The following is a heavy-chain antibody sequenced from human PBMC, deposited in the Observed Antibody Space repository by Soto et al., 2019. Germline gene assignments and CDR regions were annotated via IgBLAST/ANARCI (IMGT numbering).Heavy chain of an antibody. J-gene: IGHJ6*02. V-gene: IGHV3-74*01. CDR3: AREGTDCSGGSCFPPTYYYYYGMDV. Sequence: PGGSLRLSCAASGFTFSSYWMHWVRQAPGKGLVWVSRINSDGSSTSYADSVKGRFTISRDNAKNTLYLQMNSLRAEDTAVYYCAREGTDCSGGSCFPPTYYYYYGMDVWGQGTTVTVSS. D-gene: IGHD2-15*01. CDR1: GFTFSSYW. CDR2: INSDGSST.